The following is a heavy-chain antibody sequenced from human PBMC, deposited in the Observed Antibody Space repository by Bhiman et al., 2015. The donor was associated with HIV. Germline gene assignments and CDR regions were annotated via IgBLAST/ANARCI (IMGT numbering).Heavy chain of an antibody. J-gene: IGHJ4*02. D-gene: IGHD6-19*01. CDR2: IYTVNST. Sequence: EVQLVESGGGLVQPGGSLRLSCAVSGFNVSGNYMSWVRQAPGKGLEWVSVIYTVNSTYYTESVKGRFIISRDTSTNTLYLQMNSLRAEDTAVYFCARDGTEYSSALVFDYWDQGTLVSVSS. V-gene: IGHV3-66*01. CDR3: ARDGTEYSSALVFDY. CDR1: GFNVSGNY.